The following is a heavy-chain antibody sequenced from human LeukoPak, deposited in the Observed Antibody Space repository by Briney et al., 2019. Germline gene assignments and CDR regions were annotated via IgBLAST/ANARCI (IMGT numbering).Heavy chain of an antibody. D-gene: IGHD6-19*01. CDR1: GFTFSINY. CDR3: ARVGEWLGGEYCYFDY. J-gene: IGHJ4*02. CDR2: IYSGGRH. Sequence: GGSLRLSCAASGFTFSINYMSWVRQAPGKGRECVWVIYSGGRHYYAGSVKGRVTMSKDNSKNTLDLQMNSLRDEETAGYYCARVGEWLGGEYCYFDYWGQGTLVTVSS. V-gene: IGHV3-66*01.